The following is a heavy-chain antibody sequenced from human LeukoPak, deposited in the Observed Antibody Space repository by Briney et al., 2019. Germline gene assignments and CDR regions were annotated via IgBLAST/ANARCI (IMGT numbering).Heavy chain of an antibody. CDR1: GYTFTSYY. CDR2: INPSGGST. V-gene: IGHV1-46*01. J-gene: IGHJ3*02. D-gene: IGHD3-3*01. CDR3: ARVRLITIFGVEAFDI. Sequence: ASVKVSCKASGYTFTSYYMHWVRQAPGQGLEWMGIINPSGGSTSYAQKFQGRVTMTRDTSTSTAYMELSRLRSDDTAVYYCARVRLITIFGVEAFDIWGQGTMVTVSS.